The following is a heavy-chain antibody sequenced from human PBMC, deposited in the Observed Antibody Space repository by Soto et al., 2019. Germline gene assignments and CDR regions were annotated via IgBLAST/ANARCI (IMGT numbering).Heavy chain of an antibody. V-gene: IGHV1-69*13. Sequence: SVKVSCKASGGTFSSYAISWVRQAPGQGLEWMGGIIPIFGTANYAQKFQGRVTITADESTSTAYMELSSLRSEDTAVYYCARGASIAARPFDYWGQGTLVTVSS. D-gene: IGHD6-6*01. CDR3: ARGASIAARPFDY. J-gene: IGHJ4*02. CDR1: GGTFSSYA. CDR2: IIPIFGTA.